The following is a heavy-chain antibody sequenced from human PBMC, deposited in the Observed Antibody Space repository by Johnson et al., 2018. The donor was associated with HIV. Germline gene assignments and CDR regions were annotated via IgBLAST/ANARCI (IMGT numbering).Heavy chain of an antibody. Sequence: VQMVESGGGLVQPGGSLRLSCAASGFTFDDYGMSWVRQAPGKGLEWVSGFNWNGDNTGYADSVKGRFTISRDNAKNSLYLQMNSLRNEDTSVYFCAKDTYGPLDAFDVWGQGTMVTVSS. CDR1: GFTFDDYG. CDR3: AKDTYGPLDAFDV. V-gene: IGHV3-20*04. D-gene: IGHD3-16*01. J-gene: IGHJ3*01. CDR2: FNWNGDNT.